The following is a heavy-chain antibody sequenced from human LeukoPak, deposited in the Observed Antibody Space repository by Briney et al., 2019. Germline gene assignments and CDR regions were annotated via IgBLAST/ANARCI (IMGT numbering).Heavy chain of an antibody. D-gene: IGHD5-18*01. J-gene: IGHJ4*02. V-gene: IGHV3-30*18. CDR2: ISYDGSNK. CDR3: AKGGRGYSYGPIDY. CDR1: GLIFSKYW. Sequence: GGSLRLSCAASGLIFSKYWMTWVRQAPGKGLEWVAVISYDGSNKYYADSVKGRFTISRDNSKNTLYLQMNGLRAEDTAVYYCAKGGRGYSYGPIDYWGQGTLVTVSS.